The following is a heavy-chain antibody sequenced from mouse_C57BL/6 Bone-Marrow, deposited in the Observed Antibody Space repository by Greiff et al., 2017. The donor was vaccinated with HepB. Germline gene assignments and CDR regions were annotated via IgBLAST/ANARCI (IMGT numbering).Heavy chain of an antibody. CDR2: ISDGGSYT. D-gene: IGHD1-1*01. CDR3: ARDRLSSAWFAY. Sequence: EVQVVESGGGLVKPGGSLKLSCAASGFTFSSYAMSWVRQTPEKRLEWVATISDGGSYTYYPDNVKGRFTISRDNAKNNLYLQMSHLKSEDTAMYYCARDRLSSAWFAYWGQGTLVTVSA. CDR1: GFTFSSYA. J-gene: IGHJ3*01. V-gene: IGHV5-4*01.